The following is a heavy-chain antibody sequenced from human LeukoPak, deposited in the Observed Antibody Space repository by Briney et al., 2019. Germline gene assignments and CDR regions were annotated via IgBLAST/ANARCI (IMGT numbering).Heavy chain of an antibody. J-gene: IGHJ4*02. CDR1: GYTFTSYY. V-gene: IGHV1-46*01. Sequence: ASVKVSCKASGYTFTSYYMHWVRQAPGQGLEWMGIINPSGGSTSYAQKFQGRVTMTRDMSTSTVYMELSSLRSEDTAVYYRARSLVRYYDSSGYYDYWGQGTLVTVSS. CDR3: ARSLVRYYDSSGYYDY. CDR2: INPSGGST. D-gene: IGHD3-22*01.